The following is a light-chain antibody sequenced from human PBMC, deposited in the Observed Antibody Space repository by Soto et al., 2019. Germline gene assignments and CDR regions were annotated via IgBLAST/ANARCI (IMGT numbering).Light chain of an antibody. Sequence: DIQMTQSPPSLSASVGDRVTISCRASQSISSYLNWYQQKPGKAPKLLIYAASSLQSGVPSRFSGSGSGTDFTLTISSLQPGDFATYFCQQGYSIHQTFGQGTKVEIK. CDR2: AAS. CDR3: QQGYSIHQT. V-gene: IGKV1-39*01. CDR1: QSISSY. J-gene: IGKJ1*01.